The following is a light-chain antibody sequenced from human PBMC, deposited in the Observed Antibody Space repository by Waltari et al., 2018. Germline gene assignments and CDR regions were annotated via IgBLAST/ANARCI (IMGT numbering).Light chain of an antibody. CDR3: QQYYSRRT. CDR1: QSLLYNSNDKNY. V-gene: IGKV4-1*01. J-gene: IGKJ1*01. CDR2: WAS. Sequence: DIVMTQSPDSLAVSLGERATINCTSSQSLLYNSNDKNYLAWYQQKPGQPPKLRIYWASTRHSGVPDRFSGSGSATDFTLTISSLQAEDVAVYYCQQYYSRRTFGQGTKVEIK.